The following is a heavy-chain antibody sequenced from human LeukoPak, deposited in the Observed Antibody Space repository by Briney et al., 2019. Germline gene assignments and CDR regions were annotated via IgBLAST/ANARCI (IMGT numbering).Heavy chain of an antibody. CDR2: IDYSGRT. V-gene: IGHV4-39*07. CDR3: ATEFYDFLSGESWFDP. J-gene: IGHJ5*02. CDR1: GDSIDSLSYY. Sequence: SETLSLTCSVSGDSIDSLSYYWGWIRQPPGKGPEWIASIDYSGRTFYNPSLVSRVTISVDTSNNEFSLNLTSVTAADTAVYYCATEFYDFLSGESWFDPWGQGAPVTVS. D-gene: IGHD3-9*01.